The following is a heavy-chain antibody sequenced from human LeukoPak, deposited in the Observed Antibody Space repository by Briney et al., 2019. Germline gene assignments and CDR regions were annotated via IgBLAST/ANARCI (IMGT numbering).Heavy chain of an antibody. D-gene: IGHD5-12*01. CDR3: ASLRYSGRWYYGMDV. CDR2: ISYSGFA. CDR1: GGSFSNSY. J-gene: IGHJ6*02. V-gene: IGHV4-59*08. Sequence: PSETLSLTCTVSGGSFSNSYWSWIRQPPGKGLEWIGYISYSGFANYAPSLKSRLTISVDTSKKQFSLKVNSVTAADTAAYYCASLRYSGRWYYGMDVWGQGTSVTVSS.